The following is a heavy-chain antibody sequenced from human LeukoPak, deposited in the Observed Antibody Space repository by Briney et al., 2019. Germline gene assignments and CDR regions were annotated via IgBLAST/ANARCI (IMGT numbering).Heavy chain of an antibody. V-gene: IGHV3-66*02. Sequence: GGSLRLSCAASGFSVRSKYMTWVRQAPGKGLEWVAVIYSGGTPYFAASVKGRVTISRDNSKNTLFLPMNRLRPDDTAAYYCASGTPGDSGSYRAFDYGGEGTLVTVSS. CDR2: IYSGGTP. D-gene: IGHD1-26*01. CDR1: GFSVRSKY. CDR3: ASGTPGDSGSYRAFDY. J-gene: IGHJ4*02.